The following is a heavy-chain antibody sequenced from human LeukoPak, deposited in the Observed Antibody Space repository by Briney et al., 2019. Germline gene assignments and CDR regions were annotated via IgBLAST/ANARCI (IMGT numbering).Heavy chain of an antibody. D-gene: IGHD6-13*01. J-gene: IGHJ5*02. CDR3: AKDPKRPIAAAAINWFDP. CDR1: GFTVSSNY. CDR2: IYSGGST. V-gene: IGHV3-53*01. Sequence: GGSLRLSCAASGFTVSSNYMSWVRQAPGKGLEWVSVIYSGGSTYYADSVKGRFTISRDNSKNTLYLQMNSLRAEDTAVYYCAKDPKRPIAAAAINWFDPWGQGTLVTVSS.